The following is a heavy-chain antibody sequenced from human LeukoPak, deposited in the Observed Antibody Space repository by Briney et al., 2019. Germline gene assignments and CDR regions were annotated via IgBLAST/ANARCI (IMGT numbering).Heavy chain of an antibody. CDR3: ARDQEGLDY. CDR1: GYTFTSNY. CDR2: IYPRDGST. Sequence: VASVKVSCKASGYTFTSNYIHWVRQAPGQGLEWMGMIYPRDGSTSYAQKFQGRVTVTRDTSTSTVHMELSGLRSEDTAVYYCARDQEGLDYWGQGTLVTVSS. V-gene: IGHV1-46*01. J-gene: IGHJ4*02.